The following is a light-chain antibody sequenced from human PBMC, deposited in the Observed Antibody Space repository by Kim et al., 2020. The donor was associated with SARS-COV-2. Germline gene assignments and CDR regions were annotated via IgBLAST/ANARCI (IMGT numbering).Light chain of an antibody. V-gene: IGLV2-11*01. Sequence: QSALTQPRSVSGSPGQSVTISCTGTSSDVGTYNFVSWYQQHPGKAPKFMIYDVNKRPSGVPDRFSGSKSGNTASLTISGLQSEDEADYYCCSYAGRYTLLFGGGTKLTVL. CDR1: SSDVGTYNF. CDR2: DVN. J-gene: IGLJ3*02. CDR3: CSYAGRYTLL.